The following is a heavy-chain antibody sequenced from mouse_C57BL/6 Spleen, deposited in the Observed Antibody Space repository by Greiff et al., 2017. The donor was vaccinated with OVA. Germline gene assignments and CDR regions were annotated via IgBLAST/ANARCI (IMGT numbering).Heavy chain of an antibody. V-gene: IGHV1-7*01. J-gene: IGHJ2*01. CDR1: GYTFTSYW. CDR3: ARPSYGSSHYFDY. Sequence: QVQLQQSGAELAKPGASVKLSCKASGYTFTSYWMHWVKQRPGQGLEWIGYINPSSGYTKYNQKFKDKATLTADKSSSTAYMQLSSLTYEDSAVYYCARPSYGSSHYFDYWGQGTTLTVSS. D-gene: IGHD1-1*01. CDR2: INPSSGYT.